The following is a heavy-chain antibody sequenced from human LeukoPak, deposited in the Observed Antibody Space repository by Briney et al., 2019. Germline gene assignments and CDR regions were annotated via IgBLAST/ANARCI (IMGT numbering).Heavy chain of an antibody. D-gene: IGHD2-2*01. Sequence: ASVTVSCKASGYTFTGYYMHWVRQAPGQGLEWMGWINPNSGGTNYAQKFQGRVTMTRDTSISTAYMELSRLRSDDTAVYYCASHCSSTSCYGMDVWGQGTTVTVSS. CDR2: INPNSGGT. V-gene: IGHV1-2*02. CDR1: GYTFTGYY. J-gene: IGHJ6*02. CDR3: ASHCSSTSCYGMDV.